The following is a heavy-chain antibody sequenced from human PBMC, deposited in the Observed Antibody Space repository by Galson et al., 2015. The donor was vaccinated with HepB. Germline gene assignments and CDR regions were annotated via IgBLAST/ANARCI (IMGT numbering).Heavy chain of an antibody. J-gene: IGHJ4*02. CDR1: GYTFTSYY. Sequence: SVKVSCKASGYTFTSYYMHWVRQAPGQGLEWMGIINPSGGSTSYAQKLQGRVTMTRDTSASTVYMELSSLRSEDTAVYYCARDCRDGYNFDYWGQGTLVTVSS. D-gene: IGHD5-24*01. CDR3: ARDCRDGYNFDY. CDR2: INPSGGST. V-gene: IGHV1-46*04.